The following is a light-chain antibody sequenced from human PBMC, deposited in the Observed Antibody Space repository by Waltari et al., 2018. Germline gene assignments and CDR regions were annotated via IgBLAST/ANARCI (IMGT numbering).Light chain of an antibody. J-gene: IGKJ1*01. CDR1: QNLLHTNGYNY. CDR3: MQALQSPWS. V-gene: IGKV2-28*01. CDR2: LGS. Sequence: DVVVTQSPLSLPVTPGEPASISCRSSQNLLHTNGYNYLDWYLQKPGQPPQLLIFLGSNRASGVPDRFSGSGSGTEFTLKISRVEAEDVGVYYCMQALQSPWSFGQGTKV.